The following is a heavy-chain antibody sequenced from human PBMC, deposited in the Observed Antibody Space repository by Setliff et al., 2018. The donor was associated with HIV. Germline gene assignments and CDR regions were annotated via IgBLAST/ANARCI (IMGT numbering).Heavy chain of an antibody. D-gene: IGHD1-26*01. Sequence: SETLSLTCAVYGGSFSSYFWSWIRQPPGKGLEWIGEITHTGSANYNPSLKSRVTISMDTSKNQFSLKLSSVTAADTAVYYCARVRGSSYFGTFDYWGQGALVTVS. CDR2: ITHTGSA. CDR3: ARVRGSSYFGTFDY. V-gene: IGHV4-34*01. J-gene: IGHJ4*02. CDR1: GGSFSSYF.